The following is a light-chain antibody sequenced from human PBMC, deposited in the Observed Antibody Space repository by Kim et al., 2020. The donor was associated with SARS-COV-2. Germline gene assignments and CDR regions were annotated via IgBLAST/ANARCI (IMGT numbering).Light chain of an antibody. V-gene: IGKV3-15*01. J-gene: IGKJ1*01. CDR2: GAS. Sequence: VPPGERAPLSCRGSQSLSSNLAWYQKKPGQAPRLLIYGASTRATGIPARFTGSGSGTEFTLTISSLQSEDFAVYFCHQYKNWPWTFGQGTKVDIK. CDR1: QSLSSN. CDR3: HQYKNWPWT.